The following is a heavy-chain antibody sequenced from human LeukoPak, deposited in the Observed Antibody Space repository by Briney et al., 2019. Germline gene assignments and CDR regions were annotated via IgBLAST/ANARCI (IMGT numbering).Heavy chain of an antibody. D-gene: IGHD1-26*01. CDR3: ARHYRCLDY. J-gene: IGHJ4*02. CDR1: GASVNSDSYY. V-gene: IGHV4-61*03. Sequence: SETLSLTCTVSGASVNSDSYYWSWIRQPPGKGLEWVGHIYNGGSTNYNPSLKSRVTMSVDTSKNHFSVKLSSVTAADTAVYYCARHYRCLDYWGQGTLATVSS. CDR2: IYNGGST.